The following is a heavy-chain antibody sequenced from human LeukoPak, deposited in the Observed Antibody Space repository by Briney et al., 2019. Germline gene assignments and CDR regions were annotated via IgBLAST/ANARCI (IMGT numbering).Heavy chain of an antibody. CDR3: ARVGVTGY. CDR1: GFTFSSYE. J-gene: IGHJ4*02. V-gene: IGHV3-48*03. CDR2: ISSSGSNI. Sequence: GGSLRLSCAASGFTFSSYEMNWVRQAPGKGLEWVSYISSSGSNIYYADSVKGRFIVSRDNAKNSLYLQMDSLRAEDTAVYYCARVGVTGYWGQGTLVTVSS. D-gene: IGHD3-10*01.